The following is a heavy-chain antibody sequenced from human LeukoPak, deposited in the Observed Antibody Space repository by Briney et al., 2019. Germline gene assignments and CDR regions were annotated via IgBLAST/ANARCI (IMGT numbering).Heavy chain of an antibody. J-gene: IGHJ1*01. CDR3: ARDEMDNYYDSSGYYDEYFQH. V-gene: IGHV3-23*01. CDR2: ISDSGGRT. D-gene: IGHD3-22*01. CDR1: GITLSNYG. Sequence: GGSLRLPCAVSGITLSNYGMNWVRQAPGKGLEWVAGISDSGGRTNYADSVKGRFTISRDNSKNTLYLQMNSLRAEDTAVYYCARDEMDNYYDSSGYYDEYFQHWGQGTLVTVSS.